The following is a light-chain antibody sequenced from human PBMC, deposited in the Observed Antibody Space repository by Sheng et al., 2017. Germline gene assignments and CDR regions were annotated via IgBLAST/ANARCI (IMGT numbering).Light chain of an antibody. CDR3: LQDYNYPRT. V-gene: IGKV3-11*01. CDR2: DAS. CDR1: QSVSYY. Sequence: ENVLTQSPATLSLSPGQRATLSCRASQSVSYYLAWYQVKPGQAPRLLIYDASNRATGVPARFSGSGSGTDFTLTISSLEPEDFATYYCLQDYNYPRTFGQGTKVEIK. J-gene: IGKJ1*01.